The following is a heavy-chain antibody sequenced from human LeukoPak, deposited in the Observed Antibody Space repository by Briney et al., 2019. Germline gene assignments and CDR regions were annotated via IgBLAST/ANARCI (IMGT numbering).Heavy chain of an antibody. V-gene: IGHV3-7*01. D-gene: IGHD5-12*01. Sequence: GGSLRLSCAASGFTFSSYWMSWVRQAPGKGLEWVANIKQDGSEKYYVDSVKGRFTISRDNAKNSLYLQMNSLRAEDTAVYYCARTVHSGYDPFDYWGQGTLVTVSS. J-gene: IGHJ4*02. CDR3: ARTVHSGYDPFDY. CDR1: GFTFSSYW. CDR2: IKQDGSEK.